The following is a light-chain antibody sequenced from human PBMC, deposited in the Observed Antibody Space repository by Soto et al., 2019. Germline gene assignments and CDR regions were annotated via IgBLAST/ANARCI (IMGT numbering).Light chain of an antibody. CDR2: GAT. V-gene: IGKV1-39*01. CDR1: QTISTF. J-gene: IGKJ1*01. CDR3: QQSFSTPWT. Sequence: DIHMTQSPSSLSASVGDRVTLTCRASQTISTFLNWYQHKPGKAPKLLIYGATNLYSGVPSRFSGSGSGTDFTLTISSLQPEDFATYSCQQSFSTPWTVGQGTKVDIK.